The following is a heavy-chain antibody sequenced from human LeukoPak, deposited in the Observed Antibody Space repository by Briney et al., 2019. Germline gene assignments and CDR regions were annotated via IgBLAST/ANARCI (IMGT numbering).Heavy chain of an antibody. J-gene: IGHJ5*02. CDR2: FYTSGST. V-gene: IGHV4-4*07. Sequence: PSETLSLTCTVSGSSISSYYWSWIRQPAGKGLEWIGRFYTSGSTNYNPSLKSRVTMSVDTSKNPFSLQLTAGAAGDTAVYYCARGGGYGDYIGWFDPWGQGTLVSVSS. CDR3: ARGGGYGDYIGWFDP. D-gene: IGHD4-17*01. CDR1: GSSISSYY.